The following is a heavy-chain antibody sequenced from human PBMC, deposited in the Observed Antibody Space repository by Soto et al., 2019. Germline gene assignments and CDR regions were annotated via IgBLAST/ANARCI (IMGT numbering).Heavy chain of an antibody. D-gene: IGHD6-13*01. CDR3: ARYSSNWFQTEGMDV. CDR1: GDSISSYY. Sequence: SETLSLTCTVSGDSISSYYWNWIRQPAGKGLEWIGRIDASGNSNYNPSLKSRVTMSVDTSKKQFSLKVTSVTAADTAVYYCARYSSNWFQTEGMDVWGQGTTVTVSS. J-gene: IGHJ6*02. V-gene: IGHV4-4*07. CDR2: IDASGNS.